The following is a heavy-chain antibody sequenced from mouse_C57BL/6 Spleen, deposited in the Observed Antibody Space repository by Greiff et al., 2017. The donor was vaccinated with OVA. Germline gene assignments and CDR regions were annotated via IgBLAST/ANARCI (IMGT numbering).Heavy chain of an antibody. V-gene: IGHV1-82*01. CDR1: GYAFSSSW. CDR2: IYPGDGDT. Sequence: VKLVESGPELVKPGASVKISCKASGYAFSSSWMNWVKQRPGKGLEWIGRIYPGDGDTNYNGKFKGKATLTADKSSSTAYMQLSSLTSEDSAVYFCARDRTAWYFDVWGTGTTVTVSS. CDR3: ARDRTAWYFDV. J-gene: IGHJ1*03.